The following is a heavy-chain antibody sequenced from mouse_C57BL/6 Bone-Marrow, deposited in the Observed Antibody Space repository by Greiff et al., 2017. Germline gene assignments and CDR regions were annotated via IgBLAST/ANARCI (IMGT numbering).Heavy chain of an antibody. Sequence: EVQGVESGGGLVQPGGSLKLSCAASGLTFSDYYMYWVRQTPEKRLEWVAYISNGGGSTYYPDTVKGRFTISRDNAKNTLYLQMSRLKSEDTAMYYCARPPYYDYDGFAYWGQGTLVTVSA. CDR3: ARPPYYDYDGFAY. J-gene: IGHJ3*01. V-gene: IGHV5-12*01. CDR1: GLTFSDYY. CDR2: ISNGGGST. D-gene: IGHD2-4*01.